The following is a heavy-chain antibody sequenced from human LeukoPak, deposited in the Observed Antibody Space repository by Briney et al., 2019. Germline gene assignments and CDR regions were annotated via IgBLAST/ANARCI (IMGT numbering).Heavy chain of an antibody. J-gene: IGHJ5*02. V-gene: IGHV3-33*06. CDR2: ISFDGSQK. CDR3: SKDLTSDFGGDLDP. Sequence: GRSLTLSCAASGYTFSRHGIHWVRQAPGKGLEWVALISFDGSQKYYADSVKGRFTISRDNSKSTVYLQMNSLRVEDAAVYYCSKDLTSDFGGDLDPWGQGTLVTVSS. CDR1: GYTFSRHG. D-gene: IGHD3-10*01.